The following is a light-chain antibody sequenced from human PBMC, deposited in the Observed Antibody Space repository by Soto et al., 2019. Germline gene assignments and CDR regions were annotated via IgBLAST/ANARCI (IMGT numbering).Light chain of an antibody. Sequence: DIVMTQSPLSLPVTPGEPASISCRSSQSLLHSNGYDYLDWYLQKPGQSPQLLIYLGSNRASGVPNMLNGSGSGTDFTLKISRVEAEDVGIYYCMQALQTTGTVGGGTTVEIK. CDR3: MQALQTTGT. V-gene: IGKV2-28*01. J-gene: IGKJ4*01. CDR2: LGS. CDR1: QSLLHSNGYDY.